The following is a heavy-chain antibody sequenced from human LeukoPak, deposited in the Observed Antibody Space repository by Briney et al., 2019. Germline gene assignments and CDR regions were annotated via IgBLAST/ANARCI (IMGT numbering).Heavy chain of an antibody. J-gene: IGHJ5*02. D-gene: IGHD3-3*01. V-gene: IGHV4-39*01. CDR3: ARKKDRVLEYLFRGDWFDP. CDR1: GGSIFNNSYF. Sequence: SETLSLTCTVSGGSIFNNSYFWAWIRQPPGKGLEWIGTIFYSGSTYYNPSLRSRVTISVDTSKNQFSLQLNSVTAADTAVYYCARKKDRVLEYLFRGDWFDPWGQGTLVTVSS. CDR2: IFYSGST.